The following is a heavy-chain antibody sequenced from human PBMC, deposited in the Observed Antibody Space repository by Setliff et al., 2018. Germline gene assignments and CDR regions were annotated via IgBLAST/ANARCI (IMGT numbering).Heavy chain of an antibody. V-gene: IGHV4-4*02. D-gene: IGHD2-8*02. Sequence: PSETLSLTCVVSRGSISSNNWWSWVRQSPGKGLEWIGEIYRTGSTSYNPSLESRVTMSIDHYKNQLSLKLNSVTAADTAVYYCARVPATLVGMDVWGQGTTVTVSS. CDR2: IYRTGST. CDR1: RGSISSNNW. J-gene: IGHJ6*02. CDR3: ARVPATLVGMDV.